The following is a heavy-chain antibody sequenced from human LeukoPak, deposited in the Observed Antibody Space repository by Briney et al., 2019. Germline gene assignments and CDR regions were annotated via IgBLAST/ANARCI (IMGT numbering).Heavy chain of an antibody. Sequence: PSETLSLTCAVYGGSFSGYYWSWIRQPPGKGPEWIGEINHSGSTNYNPSLKSRVTISVDTSKNQFSLKLSSVTAADTAVYYCARLVYGSGIDYWGQGTLVTVSS. J-gene: IGHJ4*02. V-gene: IGHV4-34*01. CDR3: ARLVYGSGIDY. CDR1: GGSFSGYY. D-gene: IGHD3-10*01. CDR2: INHSGST.